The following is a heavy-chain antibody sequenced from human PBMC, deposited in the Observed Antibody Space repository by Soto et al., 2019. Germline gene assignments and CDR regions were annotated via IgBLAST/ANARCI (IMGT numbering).Heavy chain of an antibody. V-gene: IGHV4-59*01. Sequence: ADTLSLTGTVSGGSISSYYWIWIRQPPGKGLEWIGYIYYSGSTNYNPSLKSRVTISVDTSKNQFSLKLSSVTAADTAVYYCARDYYDSSGSNLYFDYWGQGTLVTVSS. CDR3: ARDYYDSSGSNLYFDY. D-gene: IGHD3-22*01. J-gene: IGHJ4*02. CDR1: GGSISSYY. CDR2: IYYSGST.